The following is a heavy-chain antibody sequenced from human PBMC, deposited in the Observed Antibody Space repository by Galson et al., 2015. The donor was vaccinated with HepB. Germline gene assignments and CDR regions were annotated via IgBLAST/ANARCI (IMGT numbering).Heavy chain of an antibody. CDR2: IIPIFGTA. J-gene: IGHJ6*02. Sequence: SVKVSCKASGGTFSSYAISWVRQAPGQGLEWMGGIIPIFGTANYAQKFQGRVTITADKSTSTAYMELSSLRSEDTAVYYCASRSIYDSSGYYYGGMDVWGQGTTVTVSS. CDR3: ASRSIYDSSGYYYGGMDV. V-gene: IGHV1-69*06. D-gene: IGHD3-22*01. CDR1: GGTFSSYA.